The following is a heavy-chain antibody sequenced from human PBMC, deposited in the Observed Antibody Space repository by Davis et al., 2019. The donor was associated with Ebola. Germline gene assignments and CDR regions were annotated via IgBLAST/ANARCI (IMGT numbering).Heavy chain of an antibody. V-gene: IGHV3-73*01. Sequence: GESLKISCAASGFTFSGSAMHWVRQASGKGLEWVGRIRSQANSYAPAYAAFVKGRFTYSIDDSKNTAYLQKNTLKAEDMAVYYCTHTSGYNNADYWGQGTLVTVSS. J-gene: IGHJ4*02. D-gene: IGHD3-22*01. CDR3: THTSGYNNADY. CDR1: GFTFSGSA. CDR2: IRSQANSYAP.